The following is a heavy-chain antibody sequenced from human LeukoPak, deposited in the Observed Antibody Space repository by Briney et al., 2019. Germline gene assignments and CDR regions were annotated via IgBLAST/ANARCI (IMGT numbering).Heavy chain of an antibody. CDR3: AKDMIYCSGGSCYSSFDY. Sequence: RFTISRDNSKNTLYLQMNSLRAEDTAVYYCAKDMIYCSGGSCYSSFDYWGQGTLVTVSS. J-gene: IGHJ4*02. D-gene: IGHD2-15*01. V-gene: IGHV3-23*01.